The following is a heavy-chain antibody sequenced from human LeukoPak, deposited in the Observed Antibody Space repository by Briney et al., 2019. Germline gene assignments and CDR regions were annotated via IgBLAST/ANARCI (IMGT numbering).Heavy chain of an antibody. V-gene: IGHV3-33*01. CDR2: IWFDGSNE. D-gene: IGHD6-19*01. CDR1: GFTFRSYS. J-gene: IGHJ4*02. Sequence: PGTSLRLSCVASGFTFRSYSMHWVRQAPGKGLEWVAVIWFDGSNEHYADAMKGRTTISRDNSKNTLYRQMYTPRAENTAVYYCARGQYSSGWYHPGDYWGQGTLVTVSS. CDR3: ARGQYSSGWYHPGDY.